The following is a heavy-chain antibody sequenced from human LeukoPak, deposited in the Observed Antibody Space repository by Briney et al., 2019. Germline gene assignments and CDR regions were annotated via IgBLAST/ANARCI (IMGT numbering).Heavy chain of an antibody. CDR2: IYYSGST. CDR3: ASGSSVSYFDY. V-gene: IGHV4-61*01. CDR1: GGSVTSGTYY. Sequence: SETLSLTCTVSGGSVTSGTYYWSWIRQPPGKGLEWIGYIYYSGSTNYNPSLKSRVTVSVDTSKNQFSLKLSSVTAADTAVYYCASGSSVSYFDYWGPGTLVTVSS. D-gene: IGHD2-2*01. J-gene: IGHJ4*02.